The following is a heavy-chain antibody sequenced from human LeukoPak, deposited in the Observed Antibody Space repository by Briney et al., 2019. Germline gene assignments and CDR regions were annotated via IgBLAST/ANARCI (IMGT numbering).Heavy chain of an antibody. Sequence: SETLSLTCTVSGGSMTNCYWSWIRQTPGKGLEWIGYIFYTGNTNYSPSLKSRLTISEDTSKNQFSLNLSSVTTADTGVYFCARGLVVGAGRLDPWGQGTLAIVSS. CDR2: IFYTGNT. D-gene: IGHD3-22*01. V-gene: IGHV4-59*01. J-gene: IGHJ5*02. CDR3: ARGLVVGAGRLDP. CDR1: GGSMTNCY.